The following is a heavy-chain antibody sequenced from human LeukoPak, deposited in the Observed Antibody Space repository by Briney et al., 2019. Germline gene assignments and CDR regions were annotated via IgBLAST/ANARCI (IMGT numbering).Heavy chain of an antibody. Sequence: GASVKVSCKASGYTFTGYYMHWVRQAPGQGLEWMGWINPNSGGTNYAQKFQGRVTMTRDTSISTAYMELSRLRSDDTAVYYCARDVRYCSGGSCYNINWFDPWGQGTLVTVSS. CDR2: INPNSGGT. CDR1: GYTFTGYY. J-gene: IGHJ5*02. CDR3: ARDVRYCSGGSCYNINWFDP. V-gene: IGHV1-2*02. D-gene: IGHD2-15*01.